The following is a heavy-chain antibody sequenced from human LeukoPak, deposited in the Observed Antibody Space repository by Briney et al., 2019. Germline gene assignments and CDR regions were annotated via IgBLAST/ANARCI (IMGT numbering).Heavy chain of an antibody. CDR2: SSGDGGST. V-gene: IGHV3-43*02. CDR1: GFTFDDYA. CDR3: AKDMESSSWYGENWFDP. Sequence: GGSPRLSCAASGFTFDDYAMHWVRQAPGKGLEWVSLSSGDGGSTYYADSVKCRFTISRDNSKHSLYLQMNSLRTEDTALYYCAKDMESSSWYGENWFDPWGQGTLVTVSS. J-gene: IGHJ5*02. D-gene: IGHD6-13*01.